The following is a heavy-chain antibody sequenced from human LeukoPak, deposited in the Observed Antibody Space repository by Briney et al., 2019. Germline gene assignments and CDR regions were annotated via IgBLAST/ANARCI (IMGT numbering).Heavy chain of an antibody. CDR1: GGSISGYH. D-gene: IGHD1/OR15-1a*01. V-gene: IGHV4-59*01. Sequence: SETLSLTCSVSGGSISGYHGSWIRQPPGNGLEWIAQIYDGGTSASTKYKPTLKSRVNISVDTSKNPFSLNLTAVTAADTAVYYCARWNSGGDYWGQGTLVTVSS. J-gene: IGHJ4*02. CDR2: IYDGGTSAST. CDR3: ARWNSGGDY.